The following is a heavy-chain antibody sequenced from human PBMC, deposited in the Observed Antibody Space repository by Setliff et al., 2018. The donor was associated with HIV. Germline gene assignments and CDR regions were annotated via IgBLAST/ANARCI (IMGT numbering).Heavy chain of an antibody. CDR1: GGSVNRSNYY. V-gene: IGHV4-61*05. Sequence: SETLSLTCTVPGGSVNRSNYYWGWIRQPPGKGLEWIGYIYTSGSTNYNPSLKSRVTISVDTSKSQFSLKLRSVTAADTAVYYCAGRGWYSVDYWGQGTLVTVSS. CDR2: IYTSGST. CDR3: AGRGWYSVDY. J-gene: IGHJ4*02. D-gene: IGHD6-19*01.